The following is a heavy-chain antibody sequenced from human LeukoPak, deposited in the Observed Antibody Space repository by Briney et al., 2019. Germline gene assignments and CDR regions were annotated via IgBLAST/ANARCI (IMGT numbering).Heavy chain of an antibody. D-gene: IGHD3-10*01. V-gene: IGHV3-23*01. Sequence: GGSLRLSCAASGFTFSTYGMSWVRQAPGKGLQWVSAISGSGDSTYYADSVKGRFTISRDNSKNTLYLQMNSLRAEDTAVYYCAKYRGDGAMVRGVIPPHYYMDVWGKGTTVTISS. CDR2: ISGSGDST. CDR3: AKYRGDGAMVRGVIPPHYYMDV. CDR1: GFTFSTYG. J-gene: IGHJ6*03.